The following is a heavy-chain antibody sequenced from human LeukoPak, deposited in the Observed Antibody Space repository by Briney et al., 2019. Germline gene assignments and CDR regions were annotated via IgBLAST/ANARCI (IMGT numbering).Heavy chain of an antibody. J-gene: IGHJ6*04. Sequence: GGSLRLSCAASGFTLSNYWMSWVRQAPGKGLEWVANINQDGSEKYYVDSVKGRFTISRDKAKNSLYLQMNSLRAEDTAVYYCARGVDTTMAPADVWGKGTTVTVSS. CDR3: ARGVDTTMAPADV. CDR2: INQDGSEK. V-gene: IGHV3-7*01. CDR1: GFTLSNYW. D-gene: IGHD5-18*01.